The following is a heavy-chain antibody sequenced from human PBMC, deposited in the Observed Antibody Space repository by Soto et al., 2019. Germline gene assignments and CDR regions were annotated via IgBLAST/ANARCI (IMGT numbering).Heavy chain of an antibody. J-gene: IGHJ4*02. Sequence: SETLSLTCTVSGGSINNHYWSWIRQPPEKGLEWIGYIYYTGSTNYNPSLKSRFTISRDNSKNTLYLQMNTLGAEDTAVYYCARDGIGGTVFRGYLDYWGRGTVVTVSS. CDR1: GGSINNHY. CDR2: IYYTGST. D-gene: IGHD1-7*01. V-gene: IGHV4-59*11. CDR3: ARDGIGGTVFRGYLDY.